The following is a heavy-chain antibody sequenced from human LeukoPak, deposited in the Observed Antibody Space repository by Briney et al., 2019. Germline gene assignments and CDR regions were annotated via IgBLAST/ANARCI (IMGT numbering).Heavy chain of an antibody. V-gene: IGHV3-74*01. Sequence: PGGSLRLSCAASGFTFSSYWMHRVRQAPGKGLLWVSRINSDGTTTYYADSVKGRFTISRDNAKNTLYLQVNSLRAEDTAVYYCARGNYYGMDVWGQGTTVTVSS. CDR1: GFTFSSYW. CDR2: INSDGTTT. CDR3: ARGNYYGMDV. J-gene: IGHJ6*02.